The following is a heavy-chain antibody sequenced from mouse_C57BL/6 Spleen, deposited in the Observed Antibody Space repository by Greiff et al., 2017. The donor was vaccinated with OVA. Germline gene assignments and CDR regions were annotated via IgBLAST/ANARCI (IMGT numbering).Heavy chain of an antibody. Sequence: QVQLQQSGPELVKPGASVKISCKASGYSFTSYYIHWVKQRPGQGLEWIGWIYPGSGNTKYNEKFKGKATLTADTSSSTAYMQLSSLTSEDSAVYYCARGWGSSYAMDYWGQGTSVTVSS. V-gene: IGHV1-66*01. CDR1: GYSFTSYY. J-gene: IGHJ4*01. CDR2: IYPGSGNT. CDR3: ARGWGSSYAMDY. D-gene: IGHD1-1*01.